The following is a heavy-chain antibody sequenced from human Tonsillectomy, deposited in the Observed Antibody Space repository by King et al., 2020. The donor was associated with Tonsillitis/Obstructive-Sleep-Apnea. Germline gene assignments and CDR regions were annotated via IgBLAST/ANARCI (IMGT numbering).Heavy chain of an antibody. CDR1: GFTFSSYG. CDR3: ARDVADSLDY. Sequence: QVQLVESGGGVVQPGRSLRLSCAASGFTFSSYGLHWVRQAPGKGLEWVALILYDGSNKYYADFVKGRFTISRDNSENTLYLQMHSLRVEDTAVYYCARDVADSLDYWGQGTLVTVSS. D-gene: IGHD6-19*01. J-gene: IGHJ4*02. V-gene: IGHV3-30*04. CDR2: ILYDGSNK.